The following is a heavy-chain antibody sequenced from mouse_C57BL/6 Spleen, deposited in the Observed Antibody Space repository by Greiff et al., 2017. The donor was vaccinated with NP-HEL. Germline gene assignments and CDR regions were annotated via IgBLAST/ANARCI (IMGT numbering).Heavy chain of an antibody. D-gene: IGHD1-1*01. V-gene: IGHV3-6*01. CDR1: GYSITSGYY. CDR2: ISYDGSN. CDR3: ARFITTVDWYFDV. Sequence: EVKLMESGPGLVKPSQSLSLTCSVTGYSITSGYYWNWIRQFPGNKLEWMGYISYDGSNNYNPSLKNRISITRDTSKNQFFLKLNSVTTEDTATYYCARFITTVDWYFDVWGTGTTVTVSS. J-gene: IGHJ1*03.